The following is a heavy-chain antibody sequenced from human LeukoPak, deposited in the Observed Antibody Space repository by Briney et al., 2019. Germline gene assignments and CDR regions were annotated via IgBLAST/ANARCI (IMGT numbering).Heavy chain of an antibody. CDR3: ARPHASSGWTFDY. Sequence: GRSLRLSCAASGFTFSSYAMHWVRQAPGKGLEWVAVISYDGSNKYYADSVKGRFTISRDNSKNTLYLQMNSLRAEDTAVYYCARPHASSGWTFDYWGQGTPVTVSS. CDR1: GFTFSSYA. J-gene: IGHJ4*02. V-gene: IGHV3-30-3*01. CDR2: ISYDGSNK. D-gene: IGHD6-19*01.